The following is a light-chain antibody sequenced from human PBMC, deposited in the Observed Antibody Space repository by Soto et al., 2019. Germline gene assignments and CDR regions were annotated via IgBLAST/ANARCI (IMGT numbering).Light chain of an antibody. V-gene: IGLV1-40*01. J-gene: IGLJ1*01. CDR3: QSYDSSLSGYV. CDR2: GNS. Sequence: ALTQPPSVSGAPGQRVTISCTGSSSNIGAGYDVHWYQQLPGTAPKLLIYGNSNRPSGVPDRFSGSKSGTSASLAITGLQADDEADYYCQSYDSSLSGYVFGTGTKVTVL. CDR1: SSNIGAGYD.